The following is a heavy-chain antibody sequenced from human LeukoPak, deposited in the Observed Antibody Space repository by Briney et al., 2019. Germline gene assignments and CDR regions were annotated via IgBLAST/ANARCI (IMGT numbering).Heavy chain of an antibody. V-gene: IGHV3-7*01. J-gene: IGHJ4*02. Sequence: GGSLRLSCAASEFTFGSYWMTWVRQAPGKGLEWVANINRDGSKNHFVDSVKGRFTISRDNAKNSLYLQMNSLRAEDTAVYYCARDQGRIAVADHLFDYWGQGTLVTVSS. CDR2: INRDGSKN. CDR1: EFTFGSYW. D-gene: IGHD6-19*01. CDR3: ARDQGRIAVADHLFDY.